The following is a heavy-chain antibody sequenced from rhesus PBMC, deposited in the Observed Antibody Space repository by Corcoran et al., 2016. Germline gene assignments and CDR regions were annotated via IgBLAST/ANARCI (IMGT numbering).Heavy chain of an antibody. CDR3: ARGDYDSGYYGLDS. CDR1: GFSLSTSGMR. CDR2: IDWDDDK. J-gene: IGHJ6*01. Sequence: QVTLKESGPALVKPTQTLTLTCTFSGFSLSTSGMRVRWIRQHPGKALEWLARIDWDDDKSYSTSLKSRLTISKDTSKNQVVLTMTNMDPVDTATYYCARGDYDSGYYGLDSWGQGVVVTVSS. V-gene: IGHV2S2*01. D-gene: IGHD3-28*01.